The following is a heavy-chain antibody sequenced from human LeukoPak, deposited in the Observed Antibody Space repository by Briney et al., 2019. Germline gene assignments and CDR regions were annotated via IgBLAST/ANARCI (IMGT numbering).Heavy chain of an antibody. J-gene: IGHJ4*02. CDR3: AKPWFYCGGDCYTPTSYFDY. Sequence: GGSLRLSCAPSGFTFSRYAMRWVRHARGEGLEWGSDISVGGGSTYYADSVKGRFTIYRVNSKNTLYLQMNSLRAEDTAVYYCAKPWFYCGGDCYTPTSYFDYWGQGTLVTVSS. D-gene: IGHD2-21*02. CDR2: ISVGGGST. CDR1: GFTFSRYA. V-gene: IGHV3-23*01.